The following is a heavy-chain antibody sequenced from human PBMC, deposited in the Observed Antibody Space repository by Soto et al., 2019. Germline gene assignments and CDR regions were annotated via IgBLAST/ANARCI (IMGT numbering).Heavy chain of an antibody. Sequence: SETLSLTCTVSGGSISSGDYYWSWIRQPPGKGLEWIGYIYYSGSTYYNPSLKSRVTISVDTSKNQFSLKLSSVTAADTAVYYCAKASFWSGSYGMDGWGQGTTVTVSS. D-gene: IGHD3-3*01. CDR2: IYYSGST. CDR1: GGSISSGDYY. CDR3: AKASFWSGSYGMDG. J-gene: IGHJ6*02. V-gene: IGHV4-30-4*01.